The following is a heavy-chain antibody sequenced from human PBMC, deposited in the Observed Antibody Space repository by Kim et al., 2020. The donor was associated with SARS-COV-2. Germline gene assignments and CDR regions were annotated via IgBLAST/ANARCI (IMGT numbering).Heavy chain of an antibody. Sequence: SETLSLTCTVSGGSISSGGYYWSWIRQHPGKGLEWIGYIYYSGSTYYNPSLKSRVTISVDTSKNQFSLKLSSVTAADTAVYYCATRNYKNVDTAPVPDVWGQGTTVTVSS. CDR1: GGSISSGGYY. CDR2: IYYSGST. J-gene: IGHJ6*02. V-gene: IGHV4-31*03. D-gene: IGHD5-18*01. CDR3: ATRNYKNVDTAPVPDV.